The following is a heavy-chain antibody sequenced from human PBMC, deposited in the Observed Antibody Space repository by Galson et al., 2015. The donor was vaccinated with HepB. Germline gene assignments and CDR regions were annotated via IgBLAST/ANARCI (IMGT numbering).Heavy chain of an antibody. J-gene: IGHJ3*02. CDR1: GYTFTGYY. CDR2: ISPNSGGT. V-gene: IGHV1-2*06. Sequence: SVKVSCKASGYTFTGYYMHWVRQAPGQGLEWMGRISPNSGGTNYAQKFQGRVTMTRDTSISTAYMELSRLRSDDTAVFYCARTAYSSTFYGFDIWGQGTMVTVSS. D-gene: IGHD6-13*01. CDR3: ARTAYSSTFYGFDI.